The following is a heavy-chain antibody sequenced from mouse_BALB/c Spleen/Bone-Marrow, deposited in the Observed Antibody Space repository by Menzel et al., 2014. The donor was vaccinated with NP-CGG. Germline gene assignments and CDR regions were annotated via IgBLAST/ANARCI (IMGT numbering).Heavy chain of an antibody. CDR2: IDPANGNT. V-gene: IGHV14-3*02. CDR3: AGASYYAMDY. J-gene: IGHJ4*01. CDR1: GFNIKDTY. Sequence: EVKLVEPGAELVKPGASVKLSCTASGFNIKDTYMHWVRQRPEQGLEWIGRIDPANGNTKYDPKFQGKATITADTSSNTAYLQLSSLTSVDTAVYYCAGASYYAMDYWGQGTSVTVSS.